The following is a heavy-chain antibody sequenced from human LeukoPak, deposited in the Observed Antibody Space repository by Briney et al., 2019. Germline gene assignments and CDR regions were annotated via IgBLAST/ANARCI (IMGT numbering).Heavy chain of an antibody. CDR2: IYYSEST. Sequence: PSDTVSLICTVSCGSVSSGGYLWRWIRQHPGKGLEWIGYIYYSESTHYNPSLKTRVPISVDTSKTQFSLNLSSGTAADKAVYYCARAPARSTGLCWFDPWGQGTLVTVSS. CDR3: ARAPARSTGLCWFDP. D-gene: IGHD2-8*02. CDR1: CGSVSSGGYL. J-gene: IGHJ5*02. V-gene: IGHV4-31*03.